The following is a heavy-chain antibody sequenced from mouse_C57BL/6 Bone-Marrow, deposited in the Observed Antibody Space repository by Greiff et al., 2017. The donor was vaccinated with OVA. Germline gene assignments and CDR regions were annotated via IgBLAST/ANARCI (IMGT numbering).Heavy chain of an antibody. CDR2: INSDGGST. CDR1: EYEFPSHD. V-gene: IGHV5-2*01. Sequence: EVKLVESGGGLVQPGESLKLSCESNEYEFPSHDMSWVRKTPEKRLELVAAINSDGGSTYYPDTMERRFIISRDNTKKTLYLQMSSLRSEDTALYYCARRGGYYKDWYFDVWGTGTTVTVSS. J-gene: IGHJ1*03. CDR3: ARRGGYYKDWYFDV. D-gene: IGHD2-3*01.